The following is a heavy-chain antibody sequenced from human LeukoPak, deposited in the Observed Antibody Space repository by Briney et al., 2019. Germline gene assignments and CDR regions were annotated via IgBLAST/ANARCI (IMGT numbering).Heavy chain of an antibody. CDR1: GGSISSYY. V-gene: IGHV4-59*12. CDR3: ARDGRELAVDY. J-gene: IGHJ4*02. CDR2: IYYSGST. D-gene: IGHD1-26*01. Sequence: SETLSLTCTVSGGSISSYYWSWIRQPPGKGLEWIGYIYYSGSTNYKPSLKSRVTISVDTSKNQFSLKLSSATAADTAVYYCARDGRELAVDYWGQGTLVTVSS.